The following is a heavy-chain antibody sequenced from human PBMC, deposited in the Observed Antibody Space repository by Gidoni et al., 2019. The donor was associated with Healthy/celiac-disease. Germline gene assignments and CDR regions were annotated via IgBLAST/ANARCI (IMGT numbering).Heavy chain of an antibody. Sequence: QVQLVQSGAEVKKPGASVKVSCKASGYTFTSYAMHWVRQAPGQRLEWMGWINAGNGTTKYSQKFQGRVTITRDTSASTAYMELSSLRSEDTAVYYCARGRWSDYWGQGTLVTVSS. CDR1: GYTFTSYA. CDR2: INAGNGTT. D-gene: IGHD2-15*01. V-gene: IGHV1-3*01. J-gene: IGHJ4*02. CDR3: ARGRWSDY.